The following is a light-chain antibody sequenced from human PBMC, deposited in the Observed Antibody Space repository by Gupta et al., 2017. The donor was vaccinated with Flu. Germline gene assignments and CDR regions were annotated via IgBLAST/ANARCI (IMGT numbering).Light chain of an antibody. CDR2: DVR. CDR1: SSDVGGYNY. J-gene: IGLJ2*01. CDR3: CSYAGSNTGV. V-gene: IGLV2-11*01. Sequence: SSDVGGYNYVSWYQQQPGKAPKLMIYDVRKRPSGVPDRFSGSKAGNTASLTISGLQADDEADYYCCSYAGSNTGVFGGGTKLTVL.